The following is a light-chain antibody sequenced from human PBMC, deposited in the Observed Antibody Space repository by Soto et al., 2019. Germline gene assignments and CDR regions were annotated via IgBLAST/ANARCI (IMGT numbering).Light chain of an antibody. CDR3: QSYDSTNQGV. V-gene: IGLV6-57*03. J-gene: IGLJ2*01. CDR2: EDD. Sequence: NFVLTQPHSVSESPGKTVTISCTRSSGSIANNYVQWYQQRPGSAPTAVIHEDDQRPSGVPDRFSGSIDRSSNSASLTISGLKTEDEADYYCQSYDSTNQGVFGGGTQLTVL. CDR1: SGSIANNY.